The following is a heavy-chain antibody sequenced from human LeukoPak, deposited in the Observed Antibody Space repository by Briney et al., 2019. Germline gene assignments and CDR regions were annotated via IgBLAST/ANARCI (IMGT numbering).Heavy chain of an antibody. CDR2: ISGDGGST. J-gene: IGHJ6*02. CDR3: AKEIHRIAVAVYYYYGMDV. CDR1: GFTFDDYA. V-gene: IGHV3-43*02. Sequence: PGGSLRLSCAASGFTFDDYAMHWVRQAPGKGLEWVSLISGDGGSTYYADSVKGRFTISRDNSKNSLYLQMNSLRTEDTALYYCAKEIHRIAVAVYYYYGMDVWGQGTTVTVSS. D-gene: IGHD6-19*01.